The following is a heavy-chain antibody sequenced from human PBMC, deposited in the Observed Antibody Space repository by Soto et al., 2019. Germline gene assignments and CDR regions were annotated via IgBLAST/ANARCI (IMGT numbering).Heavy chain of an antibody. J-gene: IGHJ6*03. CDR3: ARGRWFGELINYYYYYMDV. V-gene: IGHV3-48*01. CDR1: GFTFSSYS. Sequence: GGSLRLSCAASGFTFSSYSMNWVRQAPGKGLEWVSSISSSSSTIYYADSVKGRFTISRDNAKNSLYLQMNSLRAEDTAVYYCARGRWFGELINYYYYYMDVWGKGTTVTVSS. D-gene: IGHD3-10*01. CDR2: ISSSSSTI.